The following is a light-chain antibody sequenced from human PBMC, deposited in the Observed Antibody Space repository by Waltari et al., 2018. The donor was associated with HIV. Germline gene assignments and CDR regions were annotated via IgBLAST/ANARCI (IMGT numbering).Light chain of an antibody. CDR2: DAS. J-gene: IGKJ4*01. Sequence: TVLTQSPARLSLSPGERDTLSCRANQSVSDFLAWYRQTPGQPPRLLIYDASTRATGTPARFSGSGSGTDFTLTISSLEPEDFAVYYCQQRSHWPLTFGGGTKVEMK. CDR3: QQRSHWPLT. V-gene: IGKV3-11*01. CDR1: QSVSDF.